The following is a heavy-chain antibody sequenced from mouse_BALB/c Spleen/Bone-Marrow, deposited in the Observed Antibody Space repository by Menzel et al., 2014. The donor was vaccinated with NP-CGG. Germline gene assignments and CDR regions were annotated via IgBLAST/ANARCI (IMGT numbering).Heavy chain of an antibody. J-gene: IGHJ2*01. D-gene: IGHD2-2*01. V-gene: IGHV5-6*01. CDR1: GFTFSSYG. CDR3: ARQGYGYDGFDY. Sequence: EAKLQESGGDLVKPGGSLKLSCAASGFTFSSYGISLVRQTPDNRLEWVATISSGGSYTYYPDSVKGRFTISRDNAKNPLYLQMSSLKSEDTAMYYCARQGYGYDGFDYWGQGTTLTVSS. CDR2: ISSGGSYT.